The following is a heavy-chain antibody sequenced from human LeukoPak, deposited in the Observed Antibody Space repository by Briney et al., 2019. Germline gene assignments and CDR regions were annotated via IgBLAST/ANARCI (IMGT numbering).Heavy chain of an antibody. V-gene: IGHV3-48*01. D-gene: IGHD3-3*01. Sequence: PGGSLRLSCAASGFKFSSYGMDWVRQAPGKGLEWVSYIDSSGTTKQYADSVEGRFIISRDNAKNSLYLQMNSLRAEDTAVYYCARDRLPTQPRSGYYYYGMDVWGQGTTVTVSS. CDR1: GFKFSSYG. CDR2: IDSSGTTK. J-gene: IGHJ6*02. CDR3: ARDRLPTQPRSGYYYYGMDV.